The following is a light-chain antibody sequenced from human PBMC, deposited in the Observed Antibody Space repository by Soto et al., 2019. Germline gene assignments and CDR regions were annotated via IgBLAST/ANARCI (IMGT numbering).Light chain of an antibody. CDR2: DAS. CDR3: QQYNSNSPKAIT. V-gene: IGKV1-5*01. J-gene: IGKJ5*01. CDR1: QSISSW. Sequence: DIQMTQSPSTLSASVGDRVTITCRASQSISSWLAWYQQKPGKAPKLLIYDASSLESGVPSRFSGSGSGTEFTLTISSLQPDDFATYYCQQYNSNSPKAITFGQGTRLEIK.